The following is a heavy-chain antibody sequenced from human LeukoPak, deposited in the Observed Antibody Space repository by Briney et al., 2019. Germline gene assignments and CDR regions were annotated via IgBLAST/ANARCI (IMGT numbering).Heavy chain of an antibody. V-gene: IGHV1-18*01. Sequence: ASVKVSCKASGYTFSSYGFSWVRQAPGQGLEWMGWINAYNGNTNYAQNLQGRVTMTTDTSASTAYMELRSLRSDDTAVYYCARRQGTTLNFDYWGQGTLVTVSS. J-gene: IGHJ4*02. CDR1: GYTFSSYG. CDR2: INAYNGNT. CDR3: ARRQGTTLNFDY. D-gene: IGHD1-1*01.